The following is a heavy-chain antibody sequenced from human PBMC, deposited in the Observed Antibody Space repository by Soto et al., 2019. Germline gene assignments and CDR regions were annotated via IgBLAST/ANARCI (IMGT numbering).Heavy chain of an antibody. J-gene: IGHJ3*02. V-gene: IGHV1-18*01. CDR2: ISAYNGNT. D-gene: IGHD2-8*01. CDR3: ASHHCAKGVCAVSAAFEI. CDR1: GYTFPSYG. Sequence: ASVKLSCKASGYTFPSYGICRLRQPPGQGVEWMGRISAYNGNTNYAQKLHGRVTMTTDTSTSTAYMELRSLRSDDTPLYYFASHHCAKGVCAVSAAFEIWGQGTMVTVSS.